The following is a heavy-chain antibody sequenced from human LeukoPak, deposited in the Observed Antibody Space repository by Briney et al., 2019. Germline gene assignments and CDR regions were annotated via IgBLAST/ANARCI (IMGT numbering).Heavy chain of an antibody. CDR1: GYTFTGYY. D-gene: IGHD6-13*01. Sequence: ASVKVSCXASGYTFTGYYMHWVRQAPGQGLEWMGWINPNSGGTNDAQKFQGRVTMTRDTSITTAYMELSRLRSDDTAVYYCARDLYSSSPTGFDPWGQGTLVTVSS. CDR2: INPNSGGT. V-gene: IGHV1-2*02. J-gene: IGHJ5*02. CDR3: ARDLYSSSPTGFDP.